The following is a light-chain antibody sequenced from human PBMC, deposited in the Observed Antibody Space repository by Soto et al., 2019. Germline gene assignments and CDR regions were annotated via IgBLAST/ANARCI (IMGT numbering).Light chain of an antibody. CDR1: SSDVGGYNY. CDR3: SSSTPTNPRQLV. CDR2: DVS. Sequence: QSVLTQPASVSGSPGQSITISCTGTSSDVGGYNYVSGYQQHPGKAPKFMIYDVSNRPSGVSNRFSGSKSGNTASLTISGLQAEDEPNYSCSSSTPTNPRQLVSGTGTKVTVL. J-gene: IGLJ1*01. V-gene: IGLV2-14*01.